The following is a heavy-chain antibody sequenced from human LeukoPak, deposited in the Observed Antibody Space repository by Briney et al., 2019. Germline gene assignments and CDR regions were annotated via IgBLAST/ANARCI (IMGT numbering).Heavy chain of an antibody. CDR3: ARRDTSSWEQFDY. V-gene: IGHV4-59*01. J-gene: IGHJ4*02. D-gene: IGHD6-13*01. Sequence: SETLSLTCTVSGDSISGYYWSWIRQPPGKSPEWIGSIYYSGTTNYNPSLKSRVTISVHTSKNYFSLNLTSATGADTAVYYCARRDTSSWEQFDYWGQGTLVTVSS. CDR1: GDSISGYY. CDR2: IYYSGTT.